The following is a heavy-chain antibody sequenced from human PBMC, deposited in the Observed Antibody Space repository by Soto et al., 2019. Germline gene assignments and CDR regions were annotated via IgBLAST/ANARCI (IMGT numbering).Heavy chain of an antibody. D-gene: IGHD5-18*01. Sequence: GGSLRLSCTASGFTFGDYAMSWFRQAPGKGLEWVGFIRSKAYGGATEYAASVKGRFTISRDDSKSIAYLQMNSLKTEDTAVYYCTRDTDTAMGVHFDYWGQGTLVTVSS. J-gene: IGHJ4*02. CDR2: IRSKAYGGAT. V-gene: IGHV3-49*03. CDR3: TRDTDTAMGVHFDY. CDR1: GFTFGDYA.